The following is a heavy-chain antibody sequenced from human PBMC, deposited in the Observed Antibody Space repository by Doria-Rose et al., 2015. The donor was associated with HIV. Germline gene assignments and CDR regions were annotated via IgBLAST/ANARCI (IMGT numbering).Heavy chain of an antibody. Sequence: QVQLQQSGPGLARPSQTLSLTCTVSGDSISSGDSFWSWIRQPPGKGPEWIGYISSSGATYYYPSLRCRLTISLDASKNQFSLNLNSVTAADTAVYYCARARNYGFPHFFDFWGQGTLVTVSS. CDR3: ARARNYGFPHFFDF. V-gene: IGHV4-30-4*01. J-gene: IGHJ4*02. CDR1: GDSISSGDSF. D-gene: IGHD3-10*01. CDR2: ISSSGAT.